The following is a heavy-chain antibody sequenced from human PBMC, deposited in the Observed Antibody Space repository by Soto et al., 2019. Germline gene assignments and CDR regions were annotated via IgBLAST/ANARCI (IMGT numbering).Heavy chain of an antibody. CDR2: ISGSGGST. J-gene: IGHJ6*03. CDR3: AKARRYYSDMDV. Sequence: GGSLRLSCAASGFTFSSYAMIWVRQAPGKGLEWVSAISGSGGSTYYADSVKGRSTISRDNSKNTLSLQMNSLRAEDTAVYYFAKARRYYSDMDVWGKGSTITVAS. V-gene: IGHV3-23*01. CDR1: GFTFSSYA.